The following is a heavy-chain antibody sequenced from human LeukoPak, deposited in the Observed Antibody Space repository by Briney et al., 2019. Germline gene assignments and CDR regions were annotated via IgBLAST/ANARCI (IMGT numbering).Heavy chain of an antibody. Sequence: SGGSLRLSCAASGFTFSSYGMHWVRQAPGKGLEWVAVISYDGNDKYYADSVKGRFTISRDNSKNTLYLQMNSLRAEDTAVYFCAKDDYYDSSGDPNWFDPWGQGTLVTVSS. CDR3: AKDDYYDSSGDPNWFDP. CDR2: ISYDGNDK. D-gene: IGHD3-22*01. V-gene: IGHV3-30*18. CDR1: GFTFSSYG. J-gene: IGHJ5*02.